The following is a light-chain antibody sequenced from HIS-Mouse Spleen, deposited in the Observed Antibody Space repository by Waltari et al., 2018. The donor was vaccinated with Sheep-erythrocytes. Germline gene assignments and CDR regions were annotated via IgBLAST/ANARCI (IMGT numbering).Light chain of an antibody. Sequence: QSALTQPASVSGSPGQSITISCTGTRSEVGSYNRVPWYQQHPGKAPKLMIYEGSKRPSGVSNRFSGSKSGNTASLTISGLQAEDEADYYCCSYAGSSTFHVFGTGTKVTVL. CDR2: EGS. CDR1: RSEVGSYNR. J-gene: IGLJ1*01. CDR3: CSYAGSSTFHV. V-gene: IGLV2-23*01.